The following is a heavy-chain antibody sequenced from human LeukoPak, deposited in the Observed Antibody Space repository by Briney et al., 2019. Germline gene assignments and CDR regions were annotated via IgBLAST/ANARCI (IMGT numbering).Heavy chain of an antibody. CDR1: GFTFSSYA. D-gene: IGHD2-2*01. CDR2: ISGSAGST. CDR3: AKEPCSSTSCYVDY. V-gene: IGHV3-23*01. J-gene: IGHJ4*02. Sequence: GGSLRLSCAASGFTFSSYAMSWVRQAPGKGLEWVSTISGSAGSTYYADSVKGRFTISRDNSKNALYLQMNSLRAEDTAVYYCAKEPCSSTSCYVDYWGQGTLVTVSS.